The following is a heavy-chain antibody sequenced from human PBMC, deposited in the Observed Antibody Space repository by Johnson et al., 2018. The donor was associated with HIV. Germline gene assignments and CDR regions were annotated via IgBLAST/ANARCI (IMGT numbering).Heavy chain of an antibody. CDR3: AKDSPGEGDAFDI. Sequence: MQLVESGGGVVRPGGSLRLSCAASGFTFDDHGMSWVRQAPGKGLEWVSGINWNGGSTGYADSVKGRFTISRDNSKNTLYLQMNSLGAEETAVYYCAKDSPGEGDAFDIWGQGTMVTVSS. J-gene: IGHJ3*02. CDR2: INWNGGST. V-gene: IGHV3-20*04. D-gene: IGHD3-10*01. CDR1: GFTFDDHG.